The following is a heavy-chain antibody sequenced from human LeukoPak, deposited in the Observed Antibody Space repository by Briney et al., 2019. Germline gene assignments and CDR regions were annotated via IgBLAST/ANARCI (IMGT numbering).Heavy chain of an antibody. Sequence: SQTLSLTCAISGDSVSSSDATWNWIRQSPSRGLEWLGRTYYRSRWSSDYAPSVRSRITINSDTAKIQFSLQLNSVTPEDTAVYYCARASYRAFYIWGQGTMVTVSS. D-gene: IGHD4-11*01. J-gene: IGHJ3*02. CDR1: GDSVSSSDAT. CDR3: ARASYRAFYI. V-gene: IGHV6-1*01. CDR2: TYYRSRWSS.